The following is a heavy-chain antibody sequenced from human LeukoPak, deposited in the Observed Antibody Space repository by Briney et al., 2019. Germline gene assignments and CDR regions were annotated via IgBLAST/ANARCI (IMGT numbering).Heavy chain of an antibody. Sequence: HAGGSLRLSCAVSGFTFSSYWMSWVRQAPGKGLEWVANIKQDGSEKYYVDSVKGRFTISRDNAKNSLYLQMNSLRAEDTAVYYCARGSYGSGSYYNGPLPFDYWGQGTLVTVSS. J-gene: IGHJ4*02. CDR1: GFTFSSYW. CDR2: IKQDGSEK. D-gene: IGHD3-10*01. CDR3: ARGSYGSGSYYNGPLPFDY. V-gene: IGHV3-7*04.